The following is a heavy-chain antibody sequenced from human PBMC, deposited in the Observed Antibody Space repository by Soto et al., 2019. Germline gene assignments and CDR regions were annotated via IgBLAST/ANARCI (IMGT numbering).Heavy chain of an antibody. Sequence: QVQLVQSGAEVKKPGSSVKVSCKASGGTFSSYAISWVRQAPGQGLEWMGGIIPIFGTANYAQKFQGRVTITEDESTSTAYMELSSLRSEDTAVYYCARLAGGGVVPGALYYYYGMDVCGQGTTVTVSS. CDR1: GGTFSSYA. CDR3: ARLAGGGVVPGALYYYYGMDV. V-gene: IGHV1-69*01. J-gene: IGHJ6*02. D-gene: IGHD2-2*01. CDR2: IIPIFGTA.